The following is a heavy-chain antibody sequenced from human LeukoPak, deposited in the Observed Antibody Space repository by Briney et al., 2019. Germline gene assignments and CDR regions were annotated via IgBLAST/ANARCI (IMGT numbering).Heavy chain of an antibody. V-gene: IGHV1-2*02. D-gene: IGHD5-12*01. Sequence: GASVKVSCKASGYTFTGYYMHWVRQAPGQGLEWMGWINPNSGGTNYAQKFQGRVTMTRDTSISTAYMELSRLRSVDTAVYYCASPLGYSGYDYDFDYWGQGTLVTVSS. CDR3: ASPLGYSGYDYDFDY. J-gene: IGHJ4*02. CDR2: INPNSGGT. CDR1: GYTFTGYY.